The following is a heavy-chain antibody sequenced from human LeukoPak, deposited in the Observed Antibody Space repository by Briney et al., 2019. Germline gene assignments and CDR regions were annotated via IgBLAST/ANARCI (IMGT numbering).Heavy chain of an antibody. CDR3: TTYGTPAGTWYVQH. J-gene: IGHJ1*01. Sequence: SETLSLTYSVSSRSKNRYYWMWLRQPPGKGLEWIGYIYYSGSTNYNPSLKSRVTISVDTPKKQFSLQLTSAVDSCANVFSSTTYGTPAGTWYVQHWGQGTLVTVSS. CDR2: IYYSGST. CDR1: SRSKNRYY. V-gene: IGHV4-59*01. D-gene: IGHD6-13*01.